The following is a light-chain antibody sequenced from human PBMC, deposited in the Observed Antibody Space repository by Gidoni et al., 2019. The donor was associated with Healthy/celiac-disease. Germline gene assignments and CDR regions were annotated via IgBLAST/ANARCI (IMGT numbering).Light chain of an antibody. CDR3: QQSYSTPRT. J-gene: IGKJ2*01. CDR2: AAS. CDR1: QSISSF. Sequence: DIQMTQSPSSLSASVGDRVTITCRASQSISSFLNWYQQKPGKAPKLLIYAASSLQSGVPSRFRGSGSGTDFPLTISSLQPEDFATYYCQQSYSTPRTFXQXTKLXIK. V-gene: IGKV1-39*01.